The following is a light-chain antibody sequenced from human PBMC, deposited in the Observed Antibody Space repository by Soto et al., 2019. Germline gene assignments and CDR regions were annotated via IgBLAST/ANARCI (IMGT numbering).Light chain of an antibody. CDR2: DAY. V-gene: IGKV3-11*01. Sequence: EVVLPTSPVTLSFSSGERATLYCRASQSFRGLLAWYQQKTGQAPRLLIYDAYNRATGIPPRFSGSGSGTDFTLTISSLEPEDSAVYYCQQRHRWPITFGQGTRLEI. J-gene: IGKJ5*01. CDR3: QQRHRWPIT. CDR1: QSFRGL.